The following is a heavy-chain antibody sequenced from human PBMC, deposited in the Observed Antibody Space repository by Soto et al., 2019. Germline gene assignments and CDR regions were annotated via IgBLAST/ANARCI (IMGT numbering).Heavy chain of an antibody. D-gene: IGHD6-19*01. CDR1: SGSISSSNW. Sequence: SETLSLTCAVSSGSISSSNWWSWVRQPPGKGLEWIGEIYHSGSTNYNPSLKSRVTISVDKSKNQFSLKLSSVTAADTAVYYCASRFSSGWRYFDYWGQGTLVTVSS. V-gene: IGHV4-4*02. CDR3: ASRFSSGWRYFDY. J-gene: IGHJ4*02. CDR2: IYHSGST.